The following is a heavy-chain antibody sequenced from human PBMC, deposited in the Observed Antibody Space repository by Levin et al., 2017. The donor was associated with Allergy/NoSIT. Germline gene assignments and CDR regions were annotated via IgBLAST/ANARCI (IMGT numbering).Heavy chain of an antibody. CDR3: AKDRGWYWDY. CDR2: LSGSGDKT. CDR1: GFSFRTYA. V-gene: IGHV3-23*01. Sequence: GGSLRLSCAASGFSFRTYAMSWVRQAPGKGLEWVSALSGSGDKTYYADSVKGRFTISRDNSKNTLYLQMNSLRAGDTAVYYCAKDRGWYWDYWGQGTLVTVSS. J-gene: IGHJ4*02. D-gene: IGHD6-19*01.